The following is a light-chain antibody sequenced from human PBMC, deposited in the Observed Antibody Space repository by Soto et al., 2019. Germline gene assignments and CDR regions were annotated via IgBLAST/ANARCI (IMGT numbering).Light chain of an antibody. CDR2: ATS. CDR3: HQYATSPFT. V-gene: IGKV3-20*01. Sequence: IVLTQSPGTLSLSPGERATVSCRASETIGRAYLAWYQHRPGRTPRLVLSATSNRAAGIPDRFGGSGSGADFTLTISGVEPEDFAVYYCHQYATSPFTFGQGTKLEI. CDR1: ETIGRAY. J-gene: IGKJ2*01.